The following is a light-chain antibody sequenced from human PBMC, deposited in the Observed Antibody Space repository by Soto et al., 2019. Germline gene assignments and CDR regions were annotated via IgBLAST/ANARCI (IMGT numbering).Light chain of an antibody. CDR1: QSIISY. V-gene: IGKV1-39*01. J-gene: IGKJ1*01. CDR3: QQSYSTPPT. CDR2: TAS. Sequence: DIQMTQSPPSLSASVGDRVTITCRASQSIISYLNWYQQKPGKAPKLLIYTASSLQSGVPSRFSGSGSGTDFTLTISSLQPEDFATYYCQQSYSTPPTFGQGTKVDIK.